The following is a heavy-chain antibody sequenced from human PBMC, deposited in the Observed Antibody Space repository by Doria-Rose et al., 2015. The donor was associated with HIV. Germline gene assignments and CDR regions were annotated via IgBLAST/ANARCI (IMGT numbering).Heavy chain of an antibody. CDR2: IFSDDER. CDR3: ARIKSSRWYHKYYVDF. CDR1: GVSLSSPGMG. D-gene: IGHD6-13*01. J-gene: IGHJ4*02. Sequence: QESGPVLVKPTETLTLTCTVSGVSLSSPGMGVSWIRQPPGKALEWLANIFSDDERSYKTSLKSRLTTSRCTSKSQVVLTMTDMDPVDTATYYCARIKSSRWYHKYYVDFWGQGTLVVVSA. V-gene: IGHV2-26*01.